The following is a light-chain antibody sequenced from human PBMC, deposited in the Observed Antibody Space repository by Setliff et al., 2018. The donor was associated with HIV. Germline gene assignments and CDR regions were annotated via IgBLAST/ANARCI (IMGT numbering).Light chain of an antibody. CDR1: SSDVGSYNL. CDR3: CSYAGSSTYA. Sequence: QSALAQPASVSGSPGQSLTISCTGTSSDVGSYNLVSWYQQHPGKAPKLMIYEVSKRPSGVSNRFSGSKSGNTASLTISGLQAEDEADYYCCSYAGSSTYAFGTGTKVTVL. J-gene: IGLJ1*01. CDR2: EVS. V-gene: IGLV2-23*02.